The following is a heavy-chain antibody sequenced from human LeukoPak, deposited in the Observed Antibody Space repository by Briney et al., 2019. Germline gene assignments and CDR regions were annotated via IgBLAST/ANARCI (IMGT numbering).Heavy chain of an antibody. J-gene: IGHJ4*02. CDR2: ISAYNGNT. Sequence: ASVKVPCKASGYTFTSYGISWVRQAPGQGLEWMGWISAYNGNTNYAQKLQGRVTMTTDTPTSTAYMELRSLRSDDTAVYYCARVPTYYDFWSGYIYYFDYWGQGTLVTVSS. D-gene: IGHD3-3*01. V-gene: IGHV1-18*01. CDR3: ARVPTYYDFWSGYIYYFDY. CDR1: GYTFTSYG.